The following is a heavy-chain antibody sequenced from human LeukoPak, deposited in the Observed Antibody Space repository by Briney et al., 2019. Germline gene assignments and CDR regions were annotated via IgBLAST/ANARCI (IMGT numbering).Heavy chain of an antibody. V-gene: IGHV1-24*01. CDR1: GHTLSELS. J-gene: IGHJ4*02. Sequence: ASVKVSCQVPGHTLSELSIHWVRQTPGKGLEWMGGFEREDGERTYAQKFQGRVTMTEDTSTDTSYMELSNLRSDDTAVYYCAIPRSRLVQGFAFWGQGTLVTVSS. CDR3: AIPRSRLVQGFAF. D-gene: IGHD6-13*01. CDR2: FEREDGER.